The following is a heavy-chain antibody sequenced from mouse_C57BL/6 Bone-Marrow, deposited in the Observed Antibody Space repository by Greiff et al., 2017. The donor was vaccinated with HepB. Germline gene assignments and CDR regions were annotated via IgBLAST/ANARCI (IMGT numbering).Heavy chain of an antibody. CDR2: ISSGGDYI. D-gene: IGHD1-1*01. J-gene: IGHJ4*01. CDR3: ARDAYNGRGVDAMDY. CDR1: GFTFSSYA. Sequence: EVQLVESGEGLVKPGGSLKLSCAASGFTFSSYALSWVRQTPEKRLEWVAYISSGGDYIYYADTVKGRFTISRDNARNTLYLQMSSLKSEDTAMYYCARDAYNGRGVDAMDYWGQGTSVTVSA. V-gene: IGHV5S21*01.